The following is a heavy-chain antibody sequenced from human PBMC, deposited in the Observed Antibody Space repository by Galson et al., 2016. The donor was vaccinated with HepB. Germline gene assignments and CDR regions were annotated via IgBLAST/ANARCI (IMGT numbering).Heavy chain of an antibody. D-gene: IGHD3-10*01. V-gene: IGHV1-18*01. CDR3: ARGDYASGRFDFDY. J-gene: IGHJ4*02. CDR2: ISAYNGDT. CDR1: GYTFTNYG. Sequence: SCKASGYTFTNYGISWVRQAPGQGLEWMGWISAYNGDTSYAQKLQGRVTMTTDTSTSTAYMELRSLISVDTAVYYCARGDYASGRFDFDYWGQGTLVTVSA.